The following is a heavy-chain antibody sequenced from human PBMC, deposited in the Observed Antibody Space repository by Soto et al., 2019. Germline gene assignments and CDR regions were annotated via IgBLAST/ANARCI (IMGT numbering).Heavy chain of an antibody. CDR3: ARVVTDMVRGVSQLLGMDV. J-gene: IGHJ6*02. CDR2: ISYDGSNK. D-gene: IGHD3-10*01. V-gene: IGHV3-30-3*01. Sequence: GGSLRLSCAASGFTFSSYAMHWVRQAPGKGLEWVAVISYDGSNKYYADSVKGRFTISRDNSKNTLYLQMNSLRAEDTAVYYCARVVTDMVRGVSQLLGMDVWGQGTTVTVSS. CDR1: GFTFSSYA.